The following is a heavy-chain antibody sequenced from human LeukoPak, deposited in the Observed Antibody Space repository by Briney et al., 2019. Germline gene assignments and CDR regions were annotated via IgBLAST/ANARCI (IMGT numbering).Heavy chain of an antibody. CDR1: GGSFSGYY. V-gene: IGHV4-34*01. CDR2: INHSGNT. Sequence: SETLSLTCAVYGGSFSGYYWSWIRQPPGKGLEWIGEINHSGNTNYNPSLKSRVTISVDTSKNQFSLKLSSVTAADTAVYYCARGLNRHGYSYGYSNESDYWGQGTLVTVSS. J-gene: IGHJ4*02. CDR3: ARGLNRHGYSYGYSNESDY. D-gene: IGHD5-18*01.